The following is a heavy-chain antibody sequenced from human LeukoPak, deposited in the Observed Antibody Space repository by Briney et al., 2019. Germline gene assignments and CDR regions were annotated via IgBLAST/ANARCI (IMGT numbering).Heavy chain of an antibody. J-gene: IGHJ5*02. Sequence: SETLSLTCTVSGGSLSSRSYYWGWIRQPPGKGLEWIGSIYYSGSTYYNPSLKSRVTISVDTSKNQFSLKLSSVTAADTAVYYCARRMNYYDSSGSGTWFDPWGQGTLVTVSS. CDR3: ARRMNYYDSSGSGTWFDP. D-gene: IGHD3-22*01. CDR2: IYYSGST. CDR1: GGSLSSRSYY. V-gene: IGHV4-39*01.